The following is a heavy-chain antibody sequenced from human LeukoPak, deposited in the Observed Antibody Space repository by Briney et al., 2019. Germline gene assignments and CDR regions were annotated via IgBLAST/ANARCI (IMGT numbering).Heavy chain of an antibody. CDR1: GYSISSGYY. CDR3: ARLSSGSYYVIDY. D-gene: IGHD1-26*01. CDR2: IYHSGST. Sequence: PSETLSLTCAVSGYSISSGYYWGWIRQPPGKGLEWIGRIYHSGSTYYNPSLKSRVTISVDTSKNQFSLKLSSVTAADTAVYYCARLSSGSYYVIDYWGQGTLVTVSS. J-gene: IGHJ4*02. V-gene: IGHV4-38-2*01.